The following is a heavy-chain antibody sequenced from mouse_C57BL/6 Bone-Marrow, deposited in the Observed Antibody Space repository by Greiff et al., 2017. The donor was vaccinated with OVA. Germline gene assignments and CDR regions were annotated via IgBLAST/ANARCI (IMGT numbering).Heavy chain of an antibody. J-gene: IGHJ2*01. V-gene: IGHV3-1*01. D-gene: IGHD1-1*01. CDR2: ISYSGST. CDR1: GYSITSGYD. CDR3: ARELRFYYFDY. Sequence: EVKLQESGPGMVKPSQSLSLTCTVTGYSITSGYDWHWIRHFPGNKLEWMGYISYSGSTNYNPSLKSRISITHDTSKNHFFLKLNSVTTEDTATYYCARELRFYYFDYWDQGTTLTVSS.